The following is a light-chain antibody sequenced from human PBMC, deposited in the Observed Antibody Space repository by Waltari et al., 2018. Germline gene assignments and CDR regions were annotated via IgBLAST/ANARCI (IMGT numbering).Light chain of an antibody. CDR3: QQRSTWPLT. Sequence: DIVLTPSPATLSLSPGESAPLSCRASQSVSSYLAWYQQKPGQAPRLLIYEASDRATGIPARFSGSGAGTEFTLTISSLEPEDFAVYYCQQRSTWPLTFGGGTKVEIK. V-gene: IGKV3-11*01. CDR1: QSVSSY. J-gene: IGKJ4*01. CDR2: EAS.